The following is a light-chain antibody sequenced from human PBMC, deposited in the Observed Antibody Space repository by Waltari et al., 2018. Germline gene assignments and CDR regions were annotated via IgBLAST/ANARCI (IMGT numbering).Light chain of an antibody. CDR3: QQYNSDSPTT. CDR1: QSISRW. CDR2: GAS. V-gene: IGKV1-5*01. Sequence: DIQMTQSPSTLSASVGDRVTMTCRASQSISRWWAWYQQKPGKAPKFLIYGASTLESGVPSRFSGSGSGTEFTLTISSLKPDDFTTYYCQQYNSDSPTTFGQGTKLEIK. J-gene: IGKJ2*01.